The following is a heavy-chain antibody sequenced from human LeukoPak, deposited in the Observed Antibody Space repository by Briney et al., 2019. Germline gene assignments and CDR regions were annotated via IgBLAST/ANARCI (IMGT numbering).Heavy chain of an antibody. CDR3: ARGGGYSGYDC. CDR1: GYTFTSYG. Sequence: ASVKVSCKASGYTFTSYGISWVRQAPGQGLEWMGGIIPIFGTANYAQKFQGRVTITADESTSTAYMELSSLRSEDTAVYYCARGGGYSGYDCWGQGTLVTVSS. CDR2: IIPIFGTA. J-gene: IGHJ4*02. V-gene: IGHV1-69*13. D-gene: IGHD5-12*01.